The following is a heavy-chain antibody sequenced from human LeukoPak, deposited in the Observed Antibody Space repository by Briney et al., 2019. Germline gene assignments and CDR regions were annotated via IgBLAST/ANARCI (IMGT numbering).Heavy chain of an antibody. Sequence: SQTLSLTCTVSGGSISSGGYYWSWIRQPRGKGLEWIGYIYHSGSTYYTPSLKSRVTISVRRSKNPFALKLSSVTAADTAVYYCAREEDQGLDYWGQGTLVTVPS. CDR3: AREEDQGLDY. D-gene: IGHD2-15*01. CDR2: IYHSGST. J-gene: IGHJ4*02. V-gene: IGHV4-30-2*01. CDR1: GGSISSGGYY.